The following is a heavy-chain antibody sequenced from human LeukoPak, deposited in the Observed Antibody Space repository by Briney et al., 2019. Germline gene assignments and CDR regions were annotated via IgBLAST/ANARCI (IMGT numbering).Heavy chain of an antibody. Sequence: PSETLSLTCTVSDGSISSNYWSWIRQPPGKGLEWMGYISYSGRTNYSPSLKSRVTISVDTSKSQFSLKLSSVTAADTAVYYCARETHSSGWSNWFDPWGQGTLVTVSS. V-gene: IGHV4-59*01. CDR2: ISYSGRT. J-gene: IGHJ5*02. CDR3: ARETHSSGWSNWFDP. D-gene: IGHD6-19*01. CDR1: DGSISSNY.